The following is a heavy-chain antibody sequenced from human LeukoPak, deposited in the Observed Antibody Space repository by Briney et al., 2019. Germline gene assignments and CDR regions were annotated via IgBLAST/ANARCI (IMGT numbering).Heavy chain of an antibody. V-gene: IGHV1-2*02. CDR3: ARDLRGLFDYFDY. CDR2: INPDSGDT. D-gene: IGHD2/OR15-2a*01. CDR1: GYPFTGYY. J-gene: IGHJ4*02. Sequence: ASVKVSCKASGYPFTGYYMHWVRQAPGQGLEWMGWINPDSGDTNYAQKFQGRVTMTRDTSISTAYMELSRLRSDDTAVFYCARDLRGLFDYFDYWGQGTLVTGSS.